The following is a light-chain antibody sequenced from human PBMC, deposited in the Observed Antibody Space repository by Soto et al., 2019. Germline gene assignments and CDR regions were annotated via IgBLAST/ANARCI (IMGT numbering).Light chain of an antibody. CDR1: QSVTTY. V-gene: IGKV1-16*01. Sequence: DIQMTQSPSSLSASVGDRVTITCRASQSVTTYLHWYQQKPGEAPNLLISAASTLQSGVPSRFSGSGSGTEFTLTISSLQPDDFATYYCQQYSSYWTFAQGTKVDIK. CDR3: QQYSSYWT. J-gene: IGKJ1*01. CDR2: AAS.